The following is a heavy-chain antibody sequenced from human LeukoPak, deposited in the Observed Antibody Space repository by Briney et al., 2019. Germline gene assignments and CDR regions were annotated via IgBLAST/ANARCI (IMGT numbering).Heavy chain of an antibody. V-gene: IGHV1-69*13. CDR1: GGTFSSYA. CDR3: ARTYYDSSGYYNWFDP. Sequence: SVKVSCKASGGTFSSYAISWVRQAPGQGLEWMGGIIPIFGTANYAQKFQGRVTITADESTSTAYMELSSLRSEDTAVYYCARTYYDSSGYYNWFDPWGQGTLVTVSS. J-gene: IGHJ5*02. D-gene: IGHD3-22*01. CDR2: IIPIFGTA.